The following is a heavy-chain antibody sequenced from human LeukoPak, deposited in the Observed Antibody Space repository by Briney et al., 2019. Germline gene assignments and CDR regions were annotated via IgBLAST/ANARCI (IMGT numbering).Heavy chain of an antibody. Sequence: SVKVSCKASGGTFSSYAISWARQAPGQGLEWMGRIIPILGIANYAQKFQGRVTITADKSTSTAYMELSSLRSEDTAVYYCASLVATQYYYYGMDVWGQGTTVTVSS. CDR2: IIPILGIA. V-gene: IGHV1-69*04. D-gene: IGHD5-12*01. J-gene: IGHJ6*02. CDR3: ASLVATQYYYYGMDV. CDR1: GGTFSSYA.